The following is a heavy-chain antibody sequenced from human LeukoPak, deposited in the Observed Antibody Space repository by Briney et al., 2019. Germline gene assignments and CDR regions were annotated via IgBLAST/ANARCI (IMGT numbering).Heavy chain of an antibody. CDR2: IYYSGST. CDR3: ARSGTSSGWPYFDY. V-gene: IGHV4-59*01. CDR1: GGSISYSY. D-gene: IGHD6-19*01. J-gene: IGHJ4*02. Sequence: SETLSLTCAVSGGSISYSYWNWTRQSPGRGLEWIGYIYYSGSTNYNPSLKSRVTISVDTSKNQFSLTVNSVTAADTAVYYCARSGTSSGWPYFDYWGQGILVIVSS.